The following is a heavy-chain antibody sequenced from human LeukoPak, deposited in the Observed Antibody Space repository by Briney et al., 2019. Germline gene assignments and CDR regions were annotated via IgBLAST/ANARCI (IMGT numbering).Heavy chain of an antibody. CDR2: ISWDGGST. CDR1: GFTFDDDT. J-gene: IGHJ3*02. CDR3: ARDHWAYDILDGAFDI. V-gene: IGHV3-43*01. Sequence: GGSLRLSCSASGFTFDDDTMHWVRQAPGKGLEWVSLISWDGGSTYYADSVKGRFTISRDNSKNSLYLQMNSLRAEDTAVYYCARDHWAYDILDGAFDIWGQGTMVTVSS. D-gene: IGHD3-9*01.